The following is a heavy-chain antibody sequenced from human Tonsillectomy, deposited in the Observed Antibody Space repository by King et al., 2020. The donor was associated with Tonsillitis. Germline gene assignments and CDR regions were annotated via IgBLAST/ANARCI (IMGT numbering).Heavy chain of an antibody. CDR2: TRYNRSNI. V-gene: IGHV3-30*02. Sequence: VQLVESGGGVVQPGGSLRLSCAASGFTFSTCGMHWVRQAPGKGLEWVAFTRYNRSNIKYADSVKGRFTISRDNSKNTLYLQMNSLRAEDTALYYCTKAQFYGAYVPGVEDWGQGTLVTVSS. J-gene: IGHJ4*02. D-gene: IGHD4-17*01. CDR3: TKAQFYGAYVPGVED. CDR1: GFTFSTCG.